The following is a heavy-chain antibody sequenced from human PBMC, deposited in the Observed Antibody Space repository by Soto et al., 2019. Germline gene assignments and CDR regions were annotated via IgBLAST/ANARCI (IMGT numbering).Heavy chain of an antibody. CDR2: INAGNGNT. CDR1: GYTFTSYA. Sequence: QVQLVQSGAEVKKPGASVKVSCKASGYTFTSYAMHWVRQAPGQRLEWMGWINAGNGNTKYSQKFQGRVTITRDTSAGTAYMELSSLRSEDTAVYYCARVAGRNPFDYWGQGTLVTVSS. J-gene: IGHJ4*02. V-gene: IGHV1-3*01. D-gene: IGHD6-19*01. CDR3: ARVAGRNPFDY.